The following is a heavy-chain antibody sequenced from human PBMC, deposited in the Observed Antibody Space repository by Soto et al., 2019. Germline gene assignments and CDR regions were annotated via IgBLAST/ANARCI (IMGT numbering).Heavy chain of an antibody. CDR2: ISGYNGNT. D-gene: IGHD6-19*01. V-gene: IGHV1-18*01. J-gene: IGHJ6*02. Sequence: QVQLVQSGAEVKKPGASVTVCSKTSGYTFSNYGINWVRQAPGQGLEWMGWISGYNGNTNYAQTVQGRVTMTTDTSTGTVYMELRSLKSDDTAIYYCSRFIMVGGWFDPNYYHGMDVWGQGTTVTVSS. CDR3: SRFIMVGGWFDPNYYHGMDV. CDR1: GYTFSNYG.